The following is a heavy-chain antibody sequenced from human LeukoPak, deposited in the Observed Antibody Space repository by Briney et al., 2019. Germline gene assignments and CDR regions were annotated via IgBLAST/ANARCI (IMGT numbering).Heavy chain of an antibody. D-gene: IGHD7-27*01. J-gene: IGHJ4*02. CDR1: GDSVSGKSAT. CDR3: AIGSLGFDY. CDR2: TYYRSKWYN. Sequence: SQTLSLTCAISGDSVSGKSATWNWIRQSPSRDLEWLGRTYYRSKWYNDYALSVKSRISINSDTSKNQFSLQLNSVTPEDTAVYYCAIGSLGFDYWGQGTLVTVSS. V-gene: IGHV6-1*01.